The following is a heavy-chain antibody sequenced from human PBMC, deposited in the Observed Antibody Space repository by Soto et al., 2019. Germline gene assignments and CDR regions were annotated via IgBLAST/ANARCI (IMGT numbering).Heavy chain of an antibody. D-gene: IGHD1-20*01. V-gene: IGHV3-66*01. Sequence: EVQLVESGGGLVQPGGSLRLSCAASGFTVSSDYMSWVRQAPGKGLEWVSVIYSGGSTYYADSVKGRFTIPRDNFKNTLYRQKNSLRAEDTAVYYCARAYNWNDAGRDYWGQGSLVTV. CDR2: IYSGGST. CDR3: ARAYNWNDAGRDY. J-gene: IGHJ4*02. CDR1: GFTVSSDY.